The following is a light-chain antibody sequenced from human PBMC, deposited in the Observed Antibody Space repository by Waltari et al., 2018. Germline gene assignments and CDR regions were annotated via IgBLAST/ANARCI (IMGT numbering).Light chain of an antibody. CDR2: LAS. Sequence: EIVMTQSPLSLPVTPGEPASISCRSSQSLLHRNGNTYLEWFLQRPGQSPQFLIFLASRRASGVPDRFSGYGSGTDFTLNICRVEAEDVGIYYCMQGLQIPWTFGQGTRADIK. V-gene: IGKV2-28*01. CDR3: MQGLQIPWT. CDR1: QSLLHRNGNTY. J-gene: IGKJ1*01.